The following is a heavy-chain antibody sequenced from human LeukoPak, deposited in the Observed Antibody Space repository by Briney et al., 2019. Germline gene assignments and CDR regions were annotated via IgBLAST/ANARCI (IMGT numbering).Heavy chain of an antibody. J-gene: IGHJ5*02. Sequence: RSGGSLRLSCAASGFTFSDYYMSWIRQAPGKGLEWVSYISSSGSTIYYADSVKGRFTISRDNAKNSLYLQMNSLGAEDTAVYYCAIDQLLSSRDWFDPWGQGTLVTVSS. CDR3: AIDQLLSSRDWFDP. CDR1: GFTFSDYY. V-gene: IGHV3-11*04. D-gene: IGHD2-2*01. CDR2: ISSSGSTI.